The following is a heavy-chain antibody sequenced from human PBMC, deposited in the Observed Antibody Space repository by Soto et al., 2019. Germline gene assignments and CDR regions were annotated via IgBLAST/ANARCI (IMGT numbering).Heavy chain of an antibody. CDR2: ISYDGSNK. J-gene: IGHJ4*02. CDR3: ARGGTPIDY. D-gene: IGHD3-16*01. V-gene: IGHV3-30*03. CDR1: GFTLSSYG. Sequence: GGSLRLSCAASGFTLSSYGMYWVRQAPGKGLEWVAVISYDGSNKYYADSVKGRFTISRDNSKNTLYLQMNSLRAEDTAVYYCARGGTPIDYWGQGTLVTVSS.